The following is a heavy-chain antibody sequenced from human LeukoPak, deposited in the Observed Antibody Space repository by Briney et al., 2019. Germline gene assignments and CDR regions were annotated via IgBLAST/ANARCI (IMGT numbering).Heavy chain of an antibody. CDR3: SASLKTYCSGGKCHSDYYYYGMDV. D-gene: IGHD2-15*01. J-gene: IGHJ6*02. Sequence: GGSLRLSCAASGFTFSGSAIHWVRQASGKGLEWVGRIRSKANSYATAYAASVEGRFTISRDDSKNTAFLQMNALKTEDSAMYYCSASLKTYCSGGKCHSDYYYYGMDVWGQGTTVTVSS. CDR2: IRSKANSYAT. CDR1: GFTFSGSA. V-gene: IGHV3-73*01.